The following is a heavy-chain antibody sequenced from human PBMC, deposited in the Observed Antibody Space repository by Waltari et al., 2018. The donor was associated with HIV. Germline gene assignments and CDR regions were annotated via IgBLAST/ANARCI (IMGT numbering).Heavy chain of an antibody. V-gene: IGHV3-74*01. Sequence: EVQLVESGGGLVQPGGSLRLSCAASGFTFSSYWMHWVRQAPGKGLVRVSRMNSDGSSTSYADSVKGRFTISRDNAKNTLYLQMNSLRAEDTAVYYCARDLEGGAEYHPWGQGTLVTVSS. CDR1: GFTFSSYW. CDR3: ARDLEGGAEYHP. J-gene: IGHJ5*02. D-gene: IGHD2-2*01. CDR2: MNSDGSST.